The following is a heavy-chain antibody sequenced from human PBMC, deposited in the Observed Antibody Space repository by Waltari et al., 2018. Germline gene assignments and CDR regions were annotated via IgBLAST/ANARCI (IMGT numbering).Heavy chain of an antibody. J-gene: IGHJ4*02. CDR3: ARDLEEWGSGWGLDY. CDR2: INAGNGNT. V-gene: IGHV1-3*01. Sequence: QVQLVQSGAEVKKPGASVKVSCKASGYTFTSYAMHWVRQAPGQRLEWMGWINAGNGNTKYSQKFQGRVTITRDTSASTAYMELSSLRSEDTAVYYCARDLEEWGSGWGLDYWGQGTLVTVSS. CDR1: GYTFTSYA. D-gene: IGHD6-19*01.